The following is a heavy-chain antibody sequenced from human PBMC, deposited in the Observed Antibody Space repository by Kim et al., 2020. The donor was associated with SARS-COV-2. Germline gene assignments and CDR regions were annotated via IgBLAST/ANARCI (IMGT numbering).Heavy chain of an antibody. V-gene: IGHV4-39*07. CDR3: ARDRVTWQQLVDGFHYYYYGMDV. Sequence: SETLSLTCTVSGGSISSSSYYWGWIRQPPGKGLEWIGSIYYSGSTYYNPSLKSRVTISVDTSKNQFSLKLSSVTAADTAVYYCARDRVTWQQLVDGFHYYYYGMDVWGQGTTVTVSS. CDR2: IYYSGST. CDR1: GGSISSSSYY. J-gene: IGHJ6*02. D-gene: IGHD6-13*01.